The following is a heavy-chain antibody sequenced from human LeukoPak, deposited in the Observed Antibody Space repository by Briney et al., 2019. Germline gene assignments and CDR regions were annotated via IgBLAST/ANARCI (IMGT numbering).Heavy chain of an antibody. J-gene: IGHJ3*02. CDR2: FDPVDNIT. Sequence: ASVKVSCKVSGYALTDLSMHWVRQAPGKGLEWMGGFDPVDNITIYAQRFQGRVIMTEDTSTDTGYMELSSLRSEDTALYYCATAPNWNDGVQDAFDRWGQGTMVTVSS. D-gene: IGHD1-1*01. CDR1: GYALTDLS. V-gene: IGHV1-24*01. CDR3: ATAPNWNDGVQDAFDR.